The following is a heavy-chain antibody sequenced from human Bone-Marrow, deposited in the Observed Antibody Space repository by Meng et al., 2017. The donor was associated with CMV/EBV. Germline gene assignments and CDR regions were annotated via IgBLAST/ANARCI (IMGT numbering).Heavy chain of an antibody. V-gene: IGHV4-59*02. D-gene: IGHD2-2*01. CDR1: GGSVSTYY. J-gene: IGHJ4*02. CDR3: ARGRRSSDTFKPFEF. CDR2: VYYSGTT. Sequence: SETLSLTCTVSGGSVSTYYWSWIRQPPGKGLEWLGYVYYSGTTSYNPSLDSRVNISLDTSKNQFSLWLSSVTAADTALYYFARGRRSSDTFKPFEFWGRGTRVTVSS.